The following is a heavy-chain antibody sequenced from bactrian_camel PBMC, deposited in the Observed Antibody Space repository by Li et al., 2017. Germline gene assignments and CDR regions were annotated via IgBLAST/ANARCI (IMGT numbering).Heavy chain of an antibody. V-gene: IGHV3S61*01. CDR3: AKAAVRSGYWSGGSYGEKYDYNY. D-gene: IGHD2*01. CDR1: GLTFDNSD. CDR2: IRRRDGREIT. J-gene: IGHJ4*01. Sequence: VQLVESGGGLVQPGGSLRLSCTTSGLTFDNSDVEWNHQVPGKECDWVSTIRRRDGREITYYADSAKGRFTISRDNAKNTLYLQLNSLKTEDTAMYYCAKAAVRSGYWSGGSYGEKYDYNYWGQGTQVTVS.